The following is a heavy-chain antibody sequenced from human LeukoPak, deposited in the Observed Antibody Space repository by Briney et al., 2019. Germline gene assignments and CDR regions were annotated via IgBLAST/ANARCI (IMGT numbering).Heavy chain of an antibody. CDR3: AKDQDEYSYGYGDY. CDR2: ISYDGSNK. CDR1: GFTFSSYG. V-gene: IGHV3-30*18. Sequence: PGGSLRLSCAASGFTFSSYGMHWVRQAPGKRLEWVAVISYDGSNKYYADSVKGRFTISRDNSKNTLYLQVNSLRAEDTAVYYCAKDQDEYSYGYGDYWGQGTLVTVSS. D-gene: IGHD5-18*01. J-gene: IGHJ4*02.